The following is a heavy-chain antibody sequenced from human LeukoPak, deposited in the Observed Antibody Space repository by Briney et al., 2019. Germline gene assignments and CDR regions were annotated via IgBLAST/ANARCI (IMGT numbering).Heavy chain of an antibody. CDR1: GFTFSNHW. V-gene: IGHV3-74*01. CDR2: IYNDGSKT. Sequence: GGSLRLSCVASGFTFSNHWMHWVRQTPEKGLVRVSRIYNDGSKTTYADSVKGRFTISRDNAKNTVYLQMNSLRAEDTAVYYCARDGAYTIDYWGQGTLVTVSS. CDR3: ARDGAYTIDY. D-gene: IGHD3-16*01. J-gene: IGHJ4*02.